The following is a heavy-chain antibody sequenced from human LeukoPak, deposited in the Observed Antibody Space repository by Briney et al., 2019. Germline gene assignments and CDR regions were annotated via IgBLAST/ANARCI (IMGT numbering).Heavy chain of an antibody. Sequence: ASVRVSCKALGYSFRDHHVIWVRQAPGQGLEWMGWIHPGTGDTKFGQNFQGRLTMTWDTSITTAYMDLIELTSDDTAVYYCSSHYGPGPVWGQGTLITASS. J-gene: IGHJ4*02. CDR3: SSHYGPGPV. CDR2: IHPGTGDT. D-gene: IGHD3-10*01. V-gene: IGHV1-2*02. CDR1: GYSFRDHH.